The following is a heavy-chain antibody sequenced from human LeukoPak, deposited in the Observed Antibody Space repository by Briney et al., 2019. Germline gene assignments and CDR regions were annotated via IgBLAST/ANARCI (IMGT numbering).Heavy chain of an antibody. J-gene: IGHJ4*02. CDR1: GYTFTSYA. Sequence: ASVKVSCKASGYTFTSYAMNWVRQAPGQGLEWMGWINTNTGNPTYAQGFTGQFVFSLDTSVSTAYLQISSLKAEDTAVYYCARPPHGLIYGDYDTSFDYWGQGTLVTVSS. V-gene: IGHV7-4-1*02. D-gene: IGHD4-17*01. CDR3: ARPPHGLIYGDYDTSFDY. CDR2: INTNTGNP.